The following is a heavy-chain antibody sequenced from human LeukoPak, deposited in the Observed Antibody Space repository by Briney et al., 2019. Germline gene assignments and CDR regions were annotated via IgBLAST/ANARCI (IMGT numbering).Heavy chain of an antibody. CDR1: GGTFSSYA. V-gene: IGHV1-69*05. D-gene: IGHD6-13*01. Sequence: SVKVSCKASGGTFSSYAISWVRQAPGQGLEWMGGIIPIFGTANYAQKFQGRVTITTDESTSTAYMELSSLRSEDTAVYYCATLYSSSFYYFDYWGQGTLVNVSS. J-gene: IGHJ4*02. CDR3: ATLYSSSFYYFDY. CDR2: IIPIFGTA.